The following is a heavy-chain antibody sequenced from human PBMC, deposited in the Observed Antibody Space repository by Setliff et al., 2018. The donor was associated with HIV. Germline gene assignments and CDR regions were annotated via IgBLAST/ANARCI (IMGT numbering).Heavy chain of an antibody. V-gene: IGHV1-2*02. CDR3: ARDRWYYYDSSGYFPDY. D-gene: IGHD3-22*01. J-gene: IGHJ4*02. CDR1: GCTFTGHY. CDR2: VNPNSGGT. Sequence: ASVKVSCKAPGCTFTGHYMHWMRQAPGQGLEWMGWVNPNSGGTNYAQKFQGRVTMTRDTSISTAYMELSRLRSDDTAVYYCARDRWYYYDSSGYFPDYWGQGTLVTVSS.